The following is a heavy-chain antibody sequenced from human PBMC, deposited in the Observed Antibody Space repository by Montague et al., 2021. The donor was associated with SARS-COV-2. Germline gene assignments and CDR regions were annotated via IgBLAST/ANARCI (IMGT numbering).Heavy chain of an antibody. CDR1: GGSISSSSYY. CDR2: IYCTGST. J-gene: IGHJ6*02. D-gene: IGHD3-22*01. Sequence: SETLSLTCTVSGGSISSSSYYWGWIRQPPGKGLEWIGSIYCTGSTYYNPSLKSRVTISVDMSKNQFSLKLSSVTAADTAVYYCARDTRIAMLVVVTRYGLDVWGQGTTVTVSS. CDR3: ARDTRIAMLVVVTRYGLDV. V-gene: IGHV4-39*07.